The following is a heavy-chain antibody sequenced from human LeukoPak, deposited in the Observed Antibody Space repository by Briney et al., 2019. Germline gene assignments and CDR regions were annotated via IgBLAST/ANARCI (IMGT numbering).Heavy chain of an antibody. D-gene: IGHD3-22*01. CDR1: GGSISSYY. J-gene: IGHJ4*02. Sequence: SETLSLTCTVSGGSISSYYWSWIRQPPGKGLEWIGYIYYSGITDYNPSLKSRVPISVDTHKNQFSLKLSSVTAADAAVYYCARGVSSSYSYYFDYWGQGTLVTVSS. V-gene: IGHV4-59*08. CDR2: IYYSGIT. CDR3: ARGVSSSYSYYFDY.